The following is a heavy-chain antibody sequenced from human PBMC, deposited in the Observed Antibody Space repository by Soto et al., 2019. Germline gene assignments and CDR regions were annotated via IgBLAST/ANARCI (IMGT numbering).Heavy chain of an antibody. J-gene: IGHJ3*02. D-gene: IGHD1-7*01. V-gene: IGHV1-18*01. Sequence: QVQLVQSGAEVKKPGASVKVSCKASGYTFTSYGISWVRQAPGQGLEWMGWISAYNGNTNYAQKLQGRVTMTTDTSTSTAYMELRSLGSDDTAVYYCARDRYNWNYGLDAFDIWGQGTMVTVSS. CDR3: ARDRYNWNYGLDAFDI. CDR2: ISAYNGNT. CDR1: GYTFTSYG.